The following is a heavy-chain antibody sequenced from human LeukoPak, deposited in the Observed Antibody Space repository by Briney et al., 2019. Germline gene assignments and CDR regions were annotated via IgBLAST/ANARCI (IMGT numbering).Heavy chain of an antibody. CDR2: ISGSGGST. CDR1: GFTFSSYA. J-gene: IGHJ4*02. Sequence: HPGGSLRLSCAASGFTFSSYAMSWVRQAPGKGLEWVSAISGSGGSTYYADSVKGRFTISRDNSKNTLYLQMNSLRAEDTAVYYCAKGVSSTWYTLDYWGQGTLVTVSS. V-gene: IGHV3-23*01. CDR3: AKGVSSTWYTLDY. D-gene: IGHD6-13*01.